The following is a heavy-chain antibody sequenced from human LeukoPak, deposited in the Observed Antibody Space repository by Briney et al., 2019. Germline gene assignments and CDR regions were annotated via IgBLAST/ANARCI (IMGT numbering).Heavy chain of an antibody. D-gene: IGHD3-3*01. Sequence: NPSETLSLTCTVSGGSVSGYYWSWIRQPPGGGLEWIGYIYHTGHTHYNASLKGRVTMSMDTSQSQISLRMSSMTAADTAVYYCTRPPFLPPFDYGGRGPRVTVS. CDR1: GGSVSGYY. V-gene: IGHV4-59*08. J-gene: IGHJ4*02. CDR3: TRPPFLPPFDY. CDR2: IYHTGHT.